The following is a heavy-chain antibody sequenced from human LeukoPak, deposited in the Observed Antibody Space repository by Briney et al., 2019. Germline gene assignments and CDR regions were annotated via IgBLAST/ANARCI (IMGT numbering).Heavy chain of an antibody. CDR3: ARGNLVVPAAILGVGWFDP. CDR2: IYYSGST. D-gene: IGHD2-2*01. V-gene: IGHV4-31*03. CDR1: GGSISSGDYY. Sequence: SQTLSLTCTVSGGSISSGDYYWSWIRQHPGKGLEWIGYIYYSGSTYYNPSLKSRVTISVDTSKNQFSLKLSSVTAADTAVYYCARGNLVVPAAILGVGWFDPWGQGTLVTVSS. J-gene: IGHJ5*02.